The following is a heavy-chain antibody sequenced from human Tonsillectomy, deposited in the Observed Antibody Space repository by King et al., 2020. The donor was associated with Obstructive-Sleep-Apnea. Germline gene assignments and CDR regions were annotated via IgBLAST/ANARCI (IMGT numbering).Heavy chain of an antibody. J-gene: IGHJ3*01. D-gene: IGHD6-13*01. CDR2: ISDYNGNT. Sequence: QLVQSGAEVKKPGASVKVSCKASGYTFTSYGIPWVRQAPGQGLEWMGWISDYNGNTNYAQKFQGRVTMTTDTSTSTAYLEVRSLRSDDTAVYYCARGESIASADCALDVWGQGTVVTVSS. CDR3: ARGESIASADCALDV. CDR1: GYTFTSYG. V-gene: IGHV1-18*01.